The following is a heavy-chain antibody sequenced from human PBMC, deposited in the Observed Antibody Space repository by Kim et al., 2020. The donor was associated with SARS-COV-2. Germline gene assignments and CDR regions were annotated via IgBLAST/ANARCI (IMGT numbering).Heavy chain of an antibody. Sequence: SETLSLTCAVYGGSFSGYYWSWIRQPPGKGLEWIGEINHSGSTNYNPSLKSRVTISVETSKNQFSLKLNSVTAADTAVYYCARLAAGIGYWGQGTLVTVSS. CDR2: INHSGST. J-gene: IGHJ4*02. D-gene: IGHD6-13*01. V-gene: IGHV4-34*01. CDR1: GGSFSGYY. CDR3: ARLAAGIGY.